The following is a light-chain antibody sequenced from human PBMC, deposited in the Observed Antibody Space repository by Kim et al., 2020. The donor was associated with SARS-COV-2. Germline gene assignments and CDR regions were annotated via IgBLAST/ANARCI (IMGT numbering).Light chain of an antibody. CDR3: QQSDSTPYT. CDR1: QTINNY. V-gene: IGKV1-39*01. CDR2: AAS. J-gene: IGKJ2*01. Sequence: SAAVGDRVTTTCRASQTINNYLHWYQQKPGKAPKLLIYAASSLQTGFPSRFSGSGSGTDFTLTISSLQPEDFASYACQQSDSTPYTFGQGAKLEI.